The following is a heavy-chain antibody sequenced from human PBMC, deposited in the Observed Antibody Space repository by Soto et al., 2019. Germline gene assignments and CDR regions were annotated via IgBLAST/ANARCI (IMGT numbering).Heavy chain of an antibody. CDR1: GGSISSSTSS. CDR2: MYDSGTA. J-gene: IGHJ6*03. CDR3: ARNPSCIFGEFYYYYYYMDV. D-gene: IGHD3-3*02. V-gene: IGHV4-39*01. Sequence: SETLSLTCTVSGGSISSSTSSWGWIRQPPGKGLEWIGSMYDSGTAYYNPSLSSRVTISVDMSKNQFSLQLSSVTAADTAIYYCARNPSCIFGEFYYYYYYMDVWGKGTTVTVSS.